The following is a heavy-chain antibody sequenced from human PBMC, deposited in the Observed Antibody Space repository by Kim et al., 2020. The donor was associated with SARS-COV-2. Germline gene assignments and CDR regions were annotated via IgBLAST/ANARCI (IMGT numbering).Heavy chain of an antibody. Sequence: SETLSLTCTVSGGSISSSSYYWGWIRQPPGKGLEWIGSIYYSGSTYYNPSLKSRVTISVDTSKNQFSLKLSSVTAADTAVYYCARQIASPGRFLGTGIVGATPYYFDYWGQGTLVTVSS. CDR2: IYYSGST. CDR1: GGSISSSSYY. CDR3: ARQIASPGRFLGTGIVGATPYYFDY. V-gene: IGHV4-39*01. D-gene: IGHD1-26*01. J-gene: IGHJ4*02.